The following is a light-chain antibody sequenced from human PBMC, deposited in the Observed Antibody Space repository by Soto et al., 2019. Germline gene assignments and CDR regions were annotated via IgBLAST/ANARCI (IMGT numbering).Light chain of an antibody. Sequence: SYELTQPPSVSVAPGKTARITCGGNNIGSKSVHWYQQKPGQAPVLVFYYDSDRPSGIPERFSGSNSGNTATLTISRVEAGDEADYYCQVWDSSSDHPYVFGTGTKLTVL. CDR3: QVWDSSSDHPYV. CDR2: YDS. V-gene: IGLV3-21*04. J-gene: IGLJ1*01. CDR1: NIGSKS.